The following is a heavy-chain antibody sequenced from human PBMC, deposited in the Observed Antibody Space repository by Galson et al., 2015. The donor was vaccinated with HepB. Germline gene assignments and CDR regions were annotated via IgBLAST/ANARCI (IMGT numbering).Heavy chain of an antibody. CDR1: GFTFSSYS. CDR3: ARVQVVADSSGYITYYFDY. Sequence: SLRLSCAASGFTFSSYSMNWVRQAPGKGLEWVSSISSSSSYIYYADSVKGRFTISRDNAKNSLYLQMNSLRAEDTAVYYCARVQVVADSSGYITYYFDYWGQGTLVTVSS. V-gene: IGHV3-21*01. J-gene: IGHJ4*02. D-gene: IGHD3-22*01. CDR2: ISSSSSYI.